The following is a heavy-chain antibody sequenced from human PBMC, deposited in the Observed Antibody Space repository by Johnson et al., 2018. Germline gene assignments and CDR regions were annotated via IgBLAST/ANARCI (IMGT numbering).Heavy chain of an antibody. J-gene: IGHJ6*02. V-gene: IGHV3-11*04. CDR2: ISSSGSTI. CDR1: GFTFSDYY. Sequence: QVQLVQSGGGLVKPGGSLRLSCAASGFTFSDYYMSWIRQAPGKGLEWVSYISSSGSTIYYADSVKGRFTISRDNAKNSLYLQMNSLRAGDTAVSYCARVPLDCTNGVCYPPSYCYYYGMDVWGQGTTVTVSS. D-gene: IGHD2-8*01. CDR3: ARVPLDCTNGVCYPPSYCYYYGMDV.